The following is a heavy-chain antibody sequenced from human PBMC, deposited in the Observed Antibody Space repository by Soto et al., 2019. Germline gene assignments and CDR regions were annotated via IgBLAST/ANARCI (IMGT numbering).Heavy chain of an antibody. CDR3: ARDRGNFGVVLADFYQYGMDV. D-gene: IGHD3-3*01. CDR2: IHYTGST. Sequence: QVQLQESGPGLVKPSETLSLTCTVSGDSVTSGSIYWSWIRQPPGKGLEWIGYIHYTGSTNYNPSLKSRVAVSVDTSKNHFSRRLSSVTAADTAVYYCARDRGNFGVVLADFYQYGMDVWGQGTAVTVSS. J-gene: IGHJ6*02. V-gene: IGHV4-61*03. CDR1: GDSVTSGSIY.